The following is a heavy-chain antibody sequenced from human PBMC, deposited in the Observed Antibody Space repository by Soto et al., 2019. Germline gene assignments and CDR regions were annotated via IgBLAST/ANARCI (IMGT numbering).Heavy chain of an antibody. CDR2: IIPIFGTA. D-gene: IGHD6-19*01. Sequence: QVELVQSGAEVKKPGSSVKVSCKASGGTFSSYAISWVRQAPGQGLEWMGGIIPIFGTANHAQKFQGRVTIPTDQSTSTAYMEMGSLSSADKAVYYCARGRAVAGTLNYCSGGMHVWGQEPKVTVSS. CDR1: GGTFSSYA. J-gene: IGHJ6*02. V-gene: IGHV1-69*05. CDR3: ARGRAVAGTLNYCSGGMHV.